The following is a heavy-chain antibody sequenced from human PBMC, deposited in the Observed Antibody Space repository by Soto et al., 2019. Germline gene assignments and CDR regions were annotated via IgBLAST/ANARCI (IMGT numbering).Heavy chain of an antibody. J-gene: IGHJ4*02. Sequence: EVQLVESGGGLVRPGGSLRLSCAASGFTFSSYWMSWVRQAPGKGLEWVANMNQGGSEKYYVASVKGRFTISRDNAKNSLYLQMNSLRAEDTAVYYCAKDGVAVAGDWGQGTLGTVSS. CDR2: MNQGGSEK. V-gene: IGHV3-7*01. CDR1: GFTFSSYW. CDR3: AKDGVAVAGD. D-gene: IGHD6-19*01.